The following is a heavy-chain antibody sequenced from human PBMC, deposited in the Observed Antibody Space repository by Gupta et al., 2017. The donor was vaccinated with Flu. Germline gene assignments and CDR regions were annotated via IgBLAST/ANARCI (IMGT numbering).Heavy chain of an antibody. Sequence: QVQLVESGGGVVQPGRSLRLSCAASGFTFSSYGMHWVRQTPGKGLEWVAVISYDGSNKYYADSVKGRFTISRDNSKNTLYLQMNSLRAEDTAVYYCAKSGGYSSSWYGDYFDYWGQGTLVTVSS. CDR2: ISYDGSNK. CDR3: AKSGGYSSSWYGDYFDY. J-gene: IGHJ4*02. V-gene: IGHV3-30*18. D-gene: IGHD6-13*01. CDR1: GFTFSSYG.